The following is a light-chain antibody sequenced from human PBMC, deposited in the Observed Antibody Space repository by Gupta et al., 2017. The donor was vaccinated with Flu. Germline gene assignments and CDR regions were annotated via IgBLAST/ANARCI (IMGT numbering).Light chain of an antibody. J-gene: IGLJ3*02. V-gene: IGLV6-57*02. Sequence: TVTISCTGSRGDVARKDVEWRQQHPGRAPTTLIYEDNKRRSGGAARFSGCVNTANKAAPIIMAGQGDEDGDDYCCESEGGGNWVFGGGTKMTVL. CDR2: EDN. CDR3: ESEGGGNWV. CDR1: RGDVARKD.